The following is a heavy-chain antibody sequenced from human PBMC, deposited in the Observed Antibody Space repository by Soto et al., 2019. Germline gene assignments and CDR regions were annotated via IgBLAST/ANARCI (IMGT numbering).Heavy chain of an antibody. CDR3: ARDDCGRPSCLAC. CDR1: GFTFSHYG. D-gene: IGHD2-2*01. V-gene: IGHV3-33*01. Sequence: PGGSLRLSCAASGFTFSHYGMHRVRQAPGKGLEWVAAIQSDASKKYYADSVKGRFAISRDSSTDTVYLQMNTLRAEDTALYYCARDDCGRPSCLACWGQGTLVTVSS. J-gene: IGHJ4*02. CDR2: IQSDASKK.